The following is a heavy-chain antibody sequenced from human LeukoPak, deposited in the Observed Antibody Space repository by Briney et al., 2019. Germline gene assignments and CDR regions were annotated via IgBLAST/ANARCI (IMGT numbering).Heavy chain of an antibody. Sequence: GGSLRLSCAASGFSFDTHGMHWVRQAPGKGLGWVAVIWYDGSKKYYADSVKGRFTISRDNSKKSLFLQMNSLRAEDTAVYYCAKVPVVIVGATPSYFDYWGQGTLVTVSS. CDR2: IWYDGSKK. CDR3: AKVPVVIVGATPSYFDY. CDR1: GFSFDTHG. J-gene: IGHJ4*02. D-gene: IGHD1-26*01. V-gene: IGHV3-33*06.